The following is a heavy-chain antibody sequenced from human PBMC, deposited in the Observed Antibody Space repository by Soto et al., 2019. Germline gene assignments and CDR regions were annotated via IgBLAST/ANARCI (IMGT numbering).Heavy chain of an antibody. D-gene: IGHD3-3*01. CDR2: IYYSGST. V-gene: IGHV4-39*01. Sequence: SETLSLTCTVSGGSISSSSYYWGWIRQPPGKGMDWIGSIYYSGSTYYNPSLKTRVTISVDTSKNQVSLKVYSVTAADTAVYYCATADGFGVVTPFFEYWGQGILVTVSS. CDR3: ATADGFGVVTPFFEY. CDR1: GGSISSSSYY. J-gene: IGHJ4*02.